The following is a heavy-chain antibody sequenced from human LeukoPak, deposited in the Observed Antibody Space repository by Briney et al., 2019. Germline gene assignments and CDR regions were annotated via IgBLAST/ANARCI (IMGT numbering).Heavy chain of an antibody. V-gene: IGHV4-4*07. D-gene: IGHD3-3*01. Sequence: SETPSLTCTVSGGSISSYYWSWIRQPAGKGLEWIGRIYTSGSTNYNPSLKSRVTMSVDTSKNQFSLKLSSVTAADTAVYYCARTTYYDFWSGYYFGSYYYYMDVWGKGTTVTVSS. CDR1: GGSISSYY. CDR3: ARTTYYDFWSGYYFGSYYYYMDV. CDR2: IYTSGST. J-gene: IGHJ6*03.